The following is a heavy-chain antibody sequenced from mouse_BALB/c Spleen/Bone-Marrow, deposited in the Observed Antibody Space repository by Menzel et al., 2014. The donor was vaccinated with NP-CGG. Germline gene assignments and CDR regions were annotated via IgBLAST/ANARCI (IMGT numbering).Heavy chain of an antibody. Sequence: VQLQQSGPELAKPGASVKISCKASGYAFSSSWMNWVKQRPGQGLEWIGRIYPGDGDTNYNGKFKGKATLTADKSSSTAYMQLSSLTSVDSAVYFCARAGDHRYDAMDYWGQGTSVTVSS. CDR3: ARAGDHRYDAMDY. D-gene: IGHD2-14*01. CDR1: GYAFSSSW. V-gene: IGHV1-82*01. CDR2: IYPGDGDT. J-gene: IGHJ4*01.